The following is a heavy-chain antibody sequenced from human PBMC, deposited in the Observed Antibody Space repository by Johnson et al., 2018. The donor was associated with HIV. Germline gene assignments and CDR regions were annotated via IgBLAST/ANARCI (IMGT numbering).Heavy chain of an antibody. Sequence: QVQLVESGGGVVQPGGSLRLSCAASGFTFSSYGMHWVRQAPGKGLEWVAFIRYDGSNKYYADSVKGRFPISRDNSKNTLYLQMNRLRAEDTAVYYCAKDFIAAAGHDAFDIWGQGTMVTVSS. CDR3: AKDFIAAAGHDAFDI. V-gene: IGHV3-30*02. CDR1: GFTFSSYG. D-gene: IGHD6-13*01. CDR2: IRYDGSNK. J-gene: IGHJ3*02.